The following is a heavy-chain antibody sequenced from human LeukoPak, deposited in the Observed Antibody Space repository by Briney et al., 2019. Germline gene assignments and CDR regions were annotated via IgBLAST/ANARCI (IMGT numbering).Heavy chain of an antibody. V-gene: IGHV3-30*02. Sequence: GESLRLSCVASGFTFSHYGFHWVRQAPGKGLEWVGIIRPDENRKSYGDSVKGRFTISRDNSKNTVYLQMNTLRAEDTAVYYCVVVLVPAAVWQFDFWGRGTQVTVSS. CDR2: IRPDENRK. D-gene: IGHD2-15*01. CDR1: GFTFSHYG. CDR3: VVVLVPAAVWQFDF. J-gene: IGHJ2*01.